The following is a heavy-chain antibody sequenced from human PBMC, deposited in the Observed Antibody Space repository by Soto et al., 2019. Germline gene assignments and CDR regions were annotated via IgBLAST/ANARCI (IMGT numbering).Heavy chain of an antibody. CDR3: ATGDTPMITGMDSFNI. CDR2: IKQDGTEK. D-gene: IGHD5-18*01. CDR1: VFTFSRYW. J-gene: IGHJ3*02. V-gene: IGHV3-7*01. Sequence: VGSLRLSCASSVFTFSRYWMNCVRHSPGKWLEWVANIKQDGTEKNYVDSVKGRFTISRDNARNSLYLQMESLRAEDPAVYFCATGDTPMITGMDSFNIWGQGTIVSVS.